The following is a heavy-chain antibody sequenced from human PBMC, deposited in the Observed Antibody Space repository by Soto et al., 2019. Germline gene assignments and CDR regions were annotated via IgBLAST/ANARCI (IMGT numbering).Heavy chain of an antibody. Sequence: GGSLRLSCAASGFTFSNAWMSWVRQAPGMGLEWVGRIKSKTDGGTTEYAAPVKGRFTVSRDDSKNTVYLQMNSLKTEDTAVYYCTTDPLTYYYDSSGYPGAFDIWGQGTMVTVSS. D-gene: IGHD3-22*01. CDR2: IKSKTDGGTT. CDR3: TTDPLTYYYDSSGYPGAFDI. V-gene: IGHV3-15*01. J-gene: IGHJ3*02. CDR1: GFTFSNAW.